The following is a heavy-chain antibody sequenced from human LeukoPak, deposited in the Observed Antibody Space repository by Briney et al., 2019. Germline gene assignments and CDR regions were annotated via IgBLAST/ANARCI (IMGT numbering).Heavy chain of an antibody. J-gene: IGHJ4*02. CDR2: MYYRGST. D-gene: IGHD3-10*01. Sequence: SETLSLTCTVSGGSLSSYYWSWIRQPPGKGLEWIGYMYYRGSTKYNPSLKSRDTISVDTSKNQFSLKLRSVTAADTAVYYCARLLRAGGQEYYFDYWGQGTLVTVSS. CDR3: ARLLRAGGQEYYFDY. CDR1: GGSLSSYY. V-gene: IGHV4-59*01.